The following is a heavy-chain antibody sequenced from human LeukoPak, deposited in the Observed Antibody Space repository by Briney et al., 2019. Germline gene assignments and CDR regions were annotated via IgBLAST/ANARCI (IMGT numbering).Heavy chain of an antibody. CDR2: ISDSGSST. CDR3: TKDHGFYSSGWHPLFDH. V-gene: IGHV3-23*01. Sequence: GGSLRLSCAASGFTFSCYAMSWVRQAPGKGLEWVSTISDSGSSTYYTDSVKGRFTFSRDNSKNTLHLQMNSLRAEDTAVYYCTKDHGFYSSGWHPLFDHWGQGTLVTVTP. J-gene: IGHJ4*02. D-gene: IGHD6-19*01. CDR1: GFTFSCYA.